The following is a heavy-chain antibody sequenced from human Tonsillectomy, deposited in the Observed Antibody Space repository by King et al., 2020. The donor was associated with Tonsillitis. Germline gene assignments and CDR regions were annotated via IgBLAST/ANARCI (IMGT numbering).Heavy chain of an antibody. CDR1: GFSLGSTGVG. CDR2: IYWNDDR. V-gene: IGHV2-5*01. CDR3: AHGDLWCGGFDY. J-gene: IGHJ4*01. D-gene: IGHD4/OR15-4a*01. Sequence: TLKESGPTLVKPTQTLTLTCTFSGFSLGSTGVGVAWIRQPPGKTLEWLALIYWNDDRRYSPSLKNRLTITKDTSKNQVVLTMTNMDPVDTATYYCAHGDLWCGGFDYWGQGALVTVSS.